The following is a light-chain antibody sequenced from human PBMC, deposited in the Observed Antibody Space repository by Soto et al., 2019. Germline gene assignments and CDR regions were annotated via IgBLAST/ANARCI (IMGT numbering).Light chain of an antibody. CDR1: QGINTY. Sequence: ETVLTQSPATLSLSPGERATLSCRASQGINTYLAWYQQKPGQAPRLLIYDASNRATGIPARFSGSGSGTDFTLTISSLEPEDFAVYYCQQRFTWPSFGPGTKVDVK. CDR2: DAS. CDR3: QQRFTWPS. J-gene: IGKJ3*01. V-gene: IGKV3-11*01.